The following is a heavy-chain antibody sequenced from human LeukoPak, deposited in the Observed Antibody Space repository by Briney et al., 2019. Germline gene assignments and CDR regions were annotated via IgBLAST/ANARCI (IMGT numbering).Heavy chain of an antibody. Sequence: PSETLSLTCTVSGGSFSSTSYYWGWIRQPPGKGLEWIGSIYYSGSTYYNPSLKSRVTISVVTSKNQFSLKLSSVTAADTAVYYCARDESGWPKFDYWGQGTLVTVSS. J-gene: IGHJ4*02. CDR3: ARDESGWPKFDY. V-gene: IGHV4-39*07. D-gene: IGHD6-19*01. CDR1: GGSFSSTSYY. CDR2: IYYSGST.